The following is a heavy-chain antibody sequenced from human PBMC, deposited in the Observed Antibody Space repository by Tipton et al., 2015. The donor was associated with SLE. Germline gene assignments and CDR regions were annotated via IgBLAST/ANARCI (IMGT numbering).Heavy chain of an antibody. CDR1: GGSISSYY. Sequence: TLSLTCTVSGGSISSYYWSWIRQPPGKGLEWIGYIYYSGSTNYNPSLKSRVTISVDTSKNQFSLKLSSVTAADTAVYYCAASPLETTYYDFWSGYSPWNYWGQGTLVTVSS. J-gene: IGHJ4*02. D-gene: IGHD3-3*01. CDR3: AASPLETTYYDFWSGYSPWNY. CDR2: IYYSGST. V-gene: IGHV4-59*12.